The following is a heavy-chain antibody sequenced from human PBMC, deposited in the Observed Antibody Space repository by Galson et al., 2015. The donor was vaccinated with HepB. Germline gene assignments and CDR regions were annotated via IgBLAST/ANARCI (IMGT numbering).Heavy chain of an antibody. Sequence: SLRLSCAASGFTFSSYGMHWVRQAPGKGLEWVAFIPSDGSYKYYADSVKGRFTTSRDNSNNTLYLQMNSLRAEDTAVYYCAKDRSSSWFLYEEGAFDIWGQGTMVTVSS. CDR3: AKDRSSSWFLYEEGAFDI. CDR1: GFTFSSYG. J-gene: IGHJ3*02. CDR2: IPSDGSYK. D-gene: IGHD6-13*01. V-gene: IGHV3-30*02.